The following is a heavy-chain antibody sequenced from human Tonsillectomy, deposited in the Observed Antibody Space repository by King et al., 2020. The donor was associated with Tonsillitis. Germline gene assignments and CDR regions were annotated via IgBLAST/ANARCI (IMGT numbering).Heavy chain of an antibody. CDR2: ISDDGSNK. V-gene: IGHV3-30-3*01. J-gene: IGHJ3*02. CDR1: GFTFSNYP. D-gene: IGHD4-23*01. Sequence: VQLVESGGGVVQPGRSLRLSCAASGFTFSNYPMHWVRQAPGKGLEWVAVISDDGSNKYYADSVKGRFTISRDNSKNTLFLQMNSLRTKDTAVYYCAVLWGTVGSDAFDIWGHGTMVTVSS. CDR3: AVLWGTVGSDAFDI.